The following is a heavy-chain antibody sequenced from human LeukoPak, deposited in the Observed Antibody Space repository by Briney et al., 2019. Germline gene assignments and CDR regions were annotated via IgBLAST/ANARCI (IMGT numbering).Heavy chain of an antibody. D-gene: IGHD6-13*01. J-gene: IGHJ3*02. CDR3: AREVIEPAGSDAFDI. Sequence: SETLSLTCTVSGGSMSSGDYYYTWIRQPPGKGLEWIGFTYNSGSPYYIPSLKSRGTISIDTSKNQFSLRLSSVTAADTAVYYCAREVIEPAGSDAFDIWGQGTMVTVSS. CDR2: TYNSGSP. V-gene: IGHV4-30-4*08. CDR1: GGSMSSGDYY.